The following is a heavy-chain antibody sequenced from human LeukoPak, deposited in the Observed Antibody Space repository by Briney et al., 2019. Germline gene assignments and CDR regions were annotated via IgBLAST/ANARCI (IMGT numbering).Heavy chain of an antibody. Sequence: GGSLRLSCAPSGITYNNYWMLCLRQAPGKGLVWVSRINTDGSDTSYADSVKGRFTISRDNAKNTLYLQMNSLRAEETAVYYWAKIDLYSGSHWWGQGTLVTVSS. V-gene: IGHV3-74*01. CDR2: INTDGSDT. D-gene: IGHD1-26*01. CDR3: AKIDLYSGSHW. CDR1: GITYNNYW. J-gene: IGHJ4*02.